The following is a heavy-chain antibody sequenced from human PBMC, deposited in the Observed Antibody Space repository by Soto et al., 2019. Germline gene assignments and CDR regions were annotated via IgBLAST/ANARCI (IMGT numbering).Heavy chain of an antibody. CDR3: ASGGDYLYYAMDV. CDR2: IYYSGST. CDR1: GGSMSDYY. Sequence: SETLSLTCTVSGGSMSDYYWRWIRQPPGMGLERIAYIYYSGSTNYNPSLKSRVTISVDTSKNQFSLKLSSVAAADTAVYYCASGGDYLYYAMDVWGQGTTVTVSS. V-gene: IGHV4-59*01. D-gene: IGHD3-16*01. J-gene: IGHJ6*02.